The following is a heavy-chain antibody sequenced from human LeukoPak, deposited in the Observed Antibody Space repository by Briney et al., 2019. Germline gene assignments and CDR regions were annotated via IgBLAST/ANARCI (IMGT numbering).Heavy chain of an antibody. CDR3: VRDSVWQVDLSPYDGFDI. Sequence: GGSLRLSCAASGFTFSSYSMHWVRQTPGKGLEWVAVISYDGPNTFYADSVQGRFTVSRDNSKNTLYLQMSSLRPEDTAVDYCVRDSVWQVDLSPYDGFDIWGQGTMVTVSS. D-gene: IGHD5-12*01. J-gene: IGHJ3*02. CDR2: ISYDGPNT. V-gene: IGHV3-30*04. CDR1: GFTFSSYS.